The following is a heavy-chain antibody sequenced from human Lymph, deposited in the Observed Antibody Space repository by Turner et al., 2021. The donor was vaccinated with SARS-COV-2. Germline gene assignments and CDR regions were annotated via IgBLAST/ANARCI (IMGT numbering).Heavy chain of an antibody. J-gene: IGHJ3*02. CDR2: IWYDGSNK. CDR1: GFTFSNYG. V-gene: IGHV3-33*01. CDR3: AREGYFYDTSRAFDI. Sequence: QVQLVESGGGVVQPGRSLRLSCAASGFTFSNYGIHWVRQDPGKGLEWVAVIWYDGSNKYYADSVKGRFTITRDNSKNTLYLQMNSLRAEDTAVYYCAREGYFYDTSRAFDIWGQGTMVTVSS. D-gene: IGHD3-22*01.